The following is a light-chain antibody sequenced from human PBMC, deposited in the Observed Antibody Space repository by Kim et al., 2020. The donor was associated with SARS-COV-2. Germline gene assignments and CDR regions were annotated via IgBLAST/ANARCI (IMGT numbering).Light chain of an antibody. CDR3: ATWDDSLSGYV. J-gene: IGLJ1*01. V-gene: IGLV1-47*01. CDR1: SSNIGTNY. Sequence: GQRGTISCSGSSSNIGTNYVYWYQQLPGTAPKLLISRNNQRPSGVPDRFSGSKSGTSASLAISGLRSEDEADYYCATWDDSLSGYVFGTGTKVTVL. CDR2: RNN.